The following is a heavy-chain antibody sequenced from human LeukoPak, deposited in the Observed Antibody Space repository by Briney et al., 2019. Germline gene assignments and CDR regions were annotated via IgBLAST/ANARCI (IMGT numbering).Heavy chain of an antibody. Sequence: SETLSLTCSVSGYSISSGYYWGWVRQAPGKGLEWIGSIYHSGSTYYNPSLKSRVTISVDTSKNQFSLKLSSVTAADTAVYYCARERERWLHAFDIWGQGTMVTVSS. CDR2: IYHSGST. D-gene: IGHD5-24*01. V-gene: IGHV4-38-2*02. CDR1: GYSISSGYY. J-gene: IGHJ3*02. CDR3: ARERERWLHAFDI.